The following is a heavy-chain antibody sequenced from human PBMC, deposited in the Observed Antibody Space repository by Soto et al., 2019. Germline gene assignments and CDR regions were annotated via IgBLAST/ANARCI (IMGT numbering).Heavy chain of an antibody. Sequence: GFLWLSCAPSGFTFSSYAMSWVRQAPGKGLEWVSAISGSGGSTYYADSVKGRFTISRDNSKNTLYLQMNSLRAEDTAVYYCAKDVYYYDSSGYLRFEYWGQGTLVTVSS. D-gene: IGHD3-22*01. CDR2: ISGSGGST. CDR3: AKDVYYYDSSGYLRFEY. J-gene: IGHJ4*02. V-gene: IGHV3-23*01. CDR1: GFTFSSYA.